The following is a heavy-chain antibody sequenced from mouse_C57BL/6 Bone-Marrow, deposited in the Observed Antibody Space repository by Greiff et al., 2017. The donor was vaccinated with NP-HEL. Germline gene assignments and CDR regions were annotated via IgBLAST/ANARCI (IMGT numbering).Heavy chain of an antibody. CDR2: IYPGDGDT. Sequence: QVQLKESGPELVKPGASVKISCKASGYTFSTSWMNWMKQRPGKGLEWIGRIYPGDGDTNYSGNFEGKASLTADKSSNSAYMQLSSLTSEDSEVYVGARGESWGAFFDYGGQGTTLTVSA. V-gene: IGHV1-82*01. CDR1: GYTFSTSW. J-gene: IGHJ2*01. D-gene: IGHD6-1*01. CDR3: ARGESWGAFFDY.